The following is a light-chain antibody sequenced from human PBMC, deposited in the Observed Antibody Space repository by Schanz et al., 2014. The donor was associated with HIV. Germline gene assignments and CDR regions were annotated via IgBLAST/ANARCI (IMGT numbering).Light chain of an antibody. CDR3: GTWDSSLNGGV. J-gene: IGLJ2*01. V-gene: IGLV1-51*01. CDR1: SSNIGAGYD. Sequence: QSVLTQPPSVSGAPGQRVTISCAGSSSNIGAGYDVHWYQQLPGTAPKLLIYDNNKRPSGIPDRFSGSKSGTSASLDITGLQTGDEADYYCGTWDSSLNGGVFGGGTKLTVL. CDR2: DNN.